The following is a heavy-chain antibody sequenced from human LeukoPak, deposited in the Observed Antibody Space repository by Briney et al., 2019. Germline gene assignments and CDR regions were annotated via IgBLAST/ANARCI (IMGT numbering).Heavy chain of an antibody. CDR1: GFTFRTYA. V-gene: IGHV4-39*01. CDR3: ARHRAYYYYMDV. J-gene: IGHJ6*03. CDR2: IYYSGST. Sequence: GSLRLSCAASGFTFRTYAMSWIRQPPGKGLEWIGSIYYSGSTYYNPSLKSRVTISVDTSKNQFSLKLSSVTAADTAVYYCARHRAYYYYMDVWGKGTTVTVSS.